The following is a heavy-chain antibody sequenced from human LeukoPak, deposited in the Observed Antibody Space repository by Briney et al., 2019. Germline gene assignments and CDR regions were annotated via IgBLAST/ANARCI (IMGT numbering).Heavy chain of an antibody. CDR1: GGSFSGYY. D-gene: IGHD3-3*01. CDR2: INHSGST. J-gene: IGHJ5*02. CDR3: AKKTYYDFWSDYPVRGSNWFDP. Sequence: PSETLSLTCAVYGGSFSGYYWSWIRQPPGRGLEWIGEINHSGSTNHNPSLKSRVTISVDTSKNQFSLKLSSVTAADTAVYYCAKKTYYDFWSDYPVRGSNWFDPWGQGTLVTVSS. V-gene: IGHV4-34*01.